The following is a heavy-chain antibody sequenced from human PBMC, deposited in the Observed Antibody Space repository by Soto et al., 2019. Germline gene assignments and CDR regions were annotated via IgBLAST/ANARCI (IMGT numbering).Heavy chain of an antibody. D-gene: IGHD1-26*01. J-gene: IGHJ3*02. CDR3: ARTEGAPTLYDAFDI. CDR1: GYSISSSNW. CDR2: IYYSGST. V-gene: IGHV4-28*01. Sequence: TSETLSLTCAVSGYSISSSNWWGWIRQPPGKGLEWIGYIYYSGSTYYNPSLKSRVTMSVDTSKNQFSLKLSSVTAVDTAVYYCARTEGAPTLYDAFDIWGQGTMVTVSS.